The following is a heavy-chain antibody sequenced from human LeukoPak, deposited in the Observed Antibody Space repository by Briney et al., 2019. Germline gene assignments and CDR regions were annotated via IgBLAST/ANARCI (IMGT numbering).Heavy chain of an antibody. Sequence: GASVKVSCKASGGSFSSYAISWVRQAPGQGLEWMGGIIPILGTANYAQKFQGRVTITADESTSTAYMELSSLRSEDMAVYYCARSYRSYYYYYMDVWGKGTTVTISS. CDR1: GGSFSSYA. CDR2: IIPILGTA. J-gene: IGHJ6*03. CDR3: ARSYRSYYYYYMDV. V-gene: IGHV1-69*13. D-gene: IGHD1-26*01.